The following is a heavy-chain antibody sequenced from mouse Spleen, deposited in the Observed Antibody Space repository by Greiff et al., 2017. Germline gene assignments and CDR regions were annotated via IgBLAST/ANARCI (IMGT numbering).Heavy chain of an antibody. Sequence: VMLLESGAELAKPGASVKMSCKASGYTFTSYWMHWVKQRPGQGLEWIGYINPSTGYTEYNQKFKDKATLTADKSSSTAYMQLSSLTSEDSAVYYCARGDYRYFDYWGQGTTLTVSS. V-gene: IGHV1-7*01. CDR1: GYTFTSYW. CDR2: INPSTGYT. J-gene: IGHJ2*01. CDR3: ARGDYRYFDY. D-gene: IGHD2-14*01.